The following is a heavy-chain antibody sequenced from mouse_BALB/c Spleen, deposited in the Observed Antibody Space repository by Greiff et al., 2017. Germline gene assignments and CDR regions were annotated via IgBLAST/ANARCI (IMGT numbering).Heavy chain of an antibody. D-gene: IGHD1-1*01. CDR1: GFTFSDYY. V-gene: IGHV5-4*02. CDR2: ISDGGSYT. Sequence: EVKLVESGGGLVKPGGSLKLSCAASGFTFSDYYMYWVRQTPEKRLEWVATISDGGSYTYYPDSVKGRFTISRDNAKNNLYLQMSSLKSEDTAMYYCARDRYYGSRFFDYWGQGTTLTVSS. J-gene: IGHJ2*01. CDR3: ARDRYYGSRFFDY.